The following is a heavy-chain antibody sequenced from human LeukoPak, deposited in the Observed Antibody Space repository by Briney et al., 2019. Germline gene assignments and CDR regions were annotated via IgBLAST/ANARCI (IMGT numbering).Heavy chain of an antibody. CDR1: GGSFSGYY. CDR2: INHSGST. Sequence: SETLSLTCAVYGGSFSGYYWSWIRQPPGKGLEWIGEINHSGSTNYNPSLKSRVTLSVDTSKNQFSLKLSSVTAADTAVYYCARTVAVAGSLDAFDIWGQGTMVTVSS. CDR3: ARTVAVAGSLDAFDI. J-gene: IGHJ3*02. D-gene: IGHD6-19*01. V-gene: IGHV4-34*01.